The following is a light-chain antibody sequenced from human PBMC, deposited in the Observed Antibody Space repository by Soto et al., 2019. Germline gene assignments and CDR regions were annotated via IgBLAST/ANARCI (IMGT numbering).Light chain of an antibody. CDR1: QTISSW. CDR2: KAS. J-gene: IGKJ1*01. CDR3: QHYNSYSEA. V-gene: IGKV1-5*03. Sequence: DIQMTQSPSTLSGSVGDRVTITCWASQTISSWLAWYQQKPGKAPKLLIYKASTLKSGVPSRFSGSGSGTEFTLTISSLQPDDFATYYCQHYNSYSEAFGQGTMVDIK.